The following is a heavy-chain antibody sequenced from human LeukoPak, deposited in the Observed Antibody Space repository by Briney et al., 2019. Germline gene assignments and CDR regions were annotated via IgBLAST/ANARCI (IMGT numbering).Heavy chain of an antibody. CDR3: AGVKYSGYENFDY. D-gene: IGHD5-12*01. V-gene: IGHV1-69*04. CDR2: IIPILGIA. Sequence: SVKVSCKASGGTFSSHAISWVRQAPGQGLEWMGRIIPILGIANYAQKFQGRVTITADKSTSTAYMELSSLRSEDTAVYYCAGVKYSGYENFDYWGKGTLVTVSS. J-gene: IGHJ4*02. CDR1: GGTFSSHA.